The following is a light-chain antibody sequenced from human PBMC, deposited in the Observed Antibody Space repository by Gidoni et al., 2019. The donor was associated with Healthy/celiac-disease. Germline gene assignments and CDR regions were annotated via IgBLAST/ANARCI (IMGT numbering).Light chain of an antibody. V-gene: IGKV1-5*03. CDR1: QSISSL. CDR2: KAS. Sequence: DIHMTQSPSPLSASVGDRVTITCRASQSISSLLAWYQQKPGKAPKLLIYKASSLESGVPSRFSGSGSGTEFTLTISSLQPDDFATYYCQQYNSYSRTFGQGTKVEIK. J-gene: IGKJ1*01. CDR3: QQYNSYSRT.